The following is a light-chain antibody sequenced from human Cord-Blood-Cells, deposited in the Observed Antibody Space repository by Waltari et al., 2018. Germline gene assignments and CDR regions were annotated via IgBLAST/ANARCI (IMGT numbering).Light chain of an antibody. J-gene: IGKJ1*01. CDR2: AAS. V-gene: IGKV1-9*01. CDR1: QGISSY. CDR3: QQLNSYPRT. Sequence: DIQLTQYPSFLSASVGDIVTITCRASQGISSYLAWYQQKPGKAPKLLIYAASTLQSGVPSRFSGSGSGTEFTLTISSLQPEDFATYYCQQLNSYPRTFGQWTKVEIK.